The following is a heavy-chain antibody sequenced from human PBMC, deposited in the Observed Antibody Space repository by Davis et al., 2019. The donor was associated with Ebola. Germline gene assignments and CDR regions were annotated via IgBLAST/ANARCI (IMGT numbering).Heavy chain of an antibody. CDR2: IKSKTDGGTT. J-gene: IGHJ4*02. Sequence: GGSLRLSCAASGFSFSNYGMHWVRQAPGKGLEWVGRIKSKTDGGTTDYAAPVKGRFTISRDDSKNTLYLQMNSLKTEDTAVYYCTTEAYYDFWSGYYTGYWGQGTLVTVSS. CDR3: TTEAYYDFWSGYYTGY. V-gene: IGHV3-15*01. CDR1: GFSFSNYG. D-gene: IGHD3-3*01.